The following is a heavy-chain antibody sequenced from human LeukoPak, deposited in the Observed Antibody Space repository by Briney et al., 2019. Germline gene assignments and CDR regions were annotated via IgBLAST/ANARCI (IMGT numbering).Heavy chain of an antibody. CDR3: ARDRSNIVVVPAAIRANWFDP. V-gene: IGHV1-69*04. CDR1: GGTFSSYA. Sequence: ASVKVSCKASGGTFSSYAISWVRQAPGQGLEWMGRIIPILGIANYAQKFQGRVTITADKSTSTAYMELSRLRSDDTAVYYCARDRSNIVVVPAAIRANWFDPWGQGTLVTVSS. D-gene: IGHD2-2*02. CDR2: IIPILGIA. J-gene: IGHJ5*02.